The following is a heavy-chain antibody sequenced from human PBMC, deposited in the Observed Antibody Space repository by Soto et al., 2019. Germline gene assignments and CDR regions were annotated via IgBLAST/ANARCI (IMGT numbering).Heavy chain of an antibody. J-gene: IGHJ6*02. CDR1: GYSFTSYW. CDR3: ASSGLLFDWSPRGYYYYGMDV. D-gene: IGHD3-9*01. Sequence: PGESLKISCKGSGYSFTSYWIGWVRQMPGKGLEWMGIIYPGDSDTRYSPSLQGQVTISADKSISTAYLQWSSLKASDTAMYYCASSGLLFDWSPRGYYYYGMDVWGQGTTVTAP. CDR2: IYPGDSDT. V-gene: IGHV5-51*01.